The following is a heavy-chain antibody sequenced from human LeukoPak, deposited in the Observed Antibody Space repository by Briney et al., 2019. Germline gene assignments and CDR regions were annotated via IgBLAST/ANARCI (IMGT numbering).Heavy chain of an antibody. Sequence: GGSLRLSCAASGLTFSSYSMNWVRQAPGKGLEWVSSISSISSYIYYADSVKGRFTISRDNAKNSLYLQMNSLRAEDTAVYYCAREGGYSYGTDYNWFDPWGQGTLVTVSS. CDR2: ISSISSYI. V-gene: IGHV3-21*01. D-gene: IGHD5-18*01. CDR3: AREGGYSYGTDYNWFDP. J-gene: IGHJ5*02. CDR1: GLTFSSYS.